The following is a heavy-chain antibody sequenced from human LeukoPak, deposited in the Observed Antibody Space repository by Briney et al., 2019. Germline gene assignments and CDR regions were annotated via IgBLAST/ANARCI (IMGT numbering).Heavy chain of an antibody. D-gene: IGHD3-10*01. CDR2: ISWNSGSI. CDR1: GFTFDDYA. J-gene: IGHJ4*02. Sequence: GGSLRLSCAASGFTFDDYAMHWVRHAPGKGLEWVSGISWNSGSIGYADSVKGRFTISRDNAKNSLYLQMNSLRAEDMAFYYCAKDKSDTGFGYFDYWGQGTLVTVSS. V-gene: IGHV3-9*03. CDR3: AKDKSDTGFGYFDY.